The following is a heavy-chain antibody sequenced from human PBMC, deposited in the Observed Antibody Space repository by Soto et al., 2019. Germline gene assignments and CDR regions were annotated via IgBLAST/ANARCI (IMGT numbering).Heavy chain of an antibody. CDR1: GFTFSSYG. D-gene: IGHD3-22*01. CDR2: ISGSGGST. J-gene: IGHJ4*02. V-gene: IGHV3-23*01. Sequence: GGSLRLSCAASGFTFSSYGMSWVRQAPGKGLEWVSAISGSGGSTYYADSVKGRFTISRDNSKNTLYLQMNSLRAEDTAVYYCAKDRARRITMILVAYWGQGTLVTVS. CDR3: AKDRARRITMILVAY.